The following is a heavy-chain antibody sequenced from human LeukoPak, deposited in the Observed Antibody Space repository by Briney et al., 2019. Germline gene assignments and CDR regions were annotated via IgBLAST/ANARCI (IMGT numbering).Heavy chain of an antibody. V-gene: IGHV3-7*01. CDR1: GFTYSSQW. Sequence: GGSLRLSCAASGFTYSSQWMSWARQDSGKGLEWVAIVNQGGTQKYYVDSVKGRFTISRDNAENSLYLQMNSLRAEDTAVYYCAREHYFYYMDGWGKGTTVTVSS. CDR3: AREHYFYYMDG. J-gene: IGHJ6*03. CDR2: VNQGGTQK.